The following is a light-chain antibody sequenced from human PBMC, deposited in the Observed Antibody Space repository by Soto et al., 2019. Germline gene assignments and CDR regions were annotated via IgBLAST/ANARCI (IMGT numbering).Light chain of an antibody. CDR3: SSYAGSPHVV. Sequence: QSALTQPPSASGSPGHSVTISCTGTSSDVGGYNYVSWYQQHPGKVPKLMIYEVTKRPSGVPDRFSGSKSGNTASLTVSGLQAEDEADYYCSSYAGSPHVVFGGGNKLTVL. J-gene: IGLJ2*01. CDR1: SSDVGGYNY. CDR2: EVT. V-gene: IGLV2-8*01.